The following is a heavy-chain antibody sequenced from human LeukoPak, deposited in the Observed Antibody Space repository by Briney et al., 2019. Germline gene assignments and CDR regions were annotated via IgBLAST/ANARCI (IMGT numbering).Heavy chain of an antibody. V-gene: IGHV1-69*01. Sequence: SVKVSCKASGGTFSSYAISWVRQAPGHGLEWMGGIIPIFGTANYAQKFQGRVTITADESTSTAYMELSSLGSEDTAVYYCARGLKGATVVTPFDYWGQGTLVTVSS. J-gene: IGHJ4*02. CDR1: GGTFSSYA. CDR2: IIPIFGTA. D-gene: IGHD4-23*01. CDR3: ARGLKGATVVTPFDY.